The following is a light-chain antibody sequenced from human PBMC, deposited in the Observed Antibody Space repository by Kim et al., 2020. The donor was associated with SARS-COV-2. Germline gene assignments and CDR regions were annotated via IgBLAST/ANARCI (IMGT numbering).Light chain of an antibody. J-gene: IGLJ3*02. CDR2: GKN. V-gene: IGLV3-19*01. CDR1: SLRTYY. Sequence: SSELTQDPAVSVALGQTVRITCQGDSLRTYYASWYQQKPGQAPVLVIYGKNNRPSGIPDRFSGSSSGNTASLTITGAQAEDEADYYCSSRDSSANHLVFGGGTQLTVL. CDR3: SSRDSSANHLV.